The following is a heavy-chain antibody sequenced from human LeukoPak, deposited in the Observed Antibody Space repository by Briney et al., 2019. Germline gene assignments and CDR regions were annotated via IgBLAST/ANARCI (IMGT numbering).Heavy chain of an antibody. CDR3: VRVKEYSDY. J-gene: IGHJ4*02. CDR1: GGSIGSGGYY. V-gene: IGHV4-30-4*01. CDR2: IHYSGST. Sequence: SETLSLTCTVSGGSIGSGGYYWSWIRQPPGKGLEWIGYIHYSGSTYYNPSLKSRVTISVHTSNNQFFLKLSSVTAADTAVYYCVRVKEYSDYWGQGTLVTVSS.